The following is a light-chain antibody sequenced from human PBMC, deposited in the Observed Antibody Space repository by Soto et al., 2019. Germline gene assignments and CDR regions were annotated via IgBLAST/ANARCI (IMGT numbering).Light chain of an antibody. V-gene: IGKV3-11*01. Sequence: EIVLTQSPGTLSLSPGERATLSCRASQSISYSLAWYQQKPGQAPRLVIHDASSRVTGVPARFSGSGSETDFTLTISSLQPEDFAVYYCQQRGNWHPPISFGQGTRLEIK. CDR2: DAS. J-gene: IGKJ5*01. CDR1: QSISYS. CDR3: QQRGNWHPPIS.